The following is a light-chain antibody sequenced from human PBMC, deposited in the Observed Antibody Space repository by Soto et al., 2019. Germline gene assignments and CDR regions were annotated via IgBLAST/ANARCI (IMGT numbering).Light chain of an antibody. Sequence: DIQMTQSPSALSASVGDRVTITCRAGQSMSGWLAWYQQKPGKAPKLLIYKASSLESGVPSRFSGSGSGTEFTLAISSLQPDDFATYYCQQYNSYPWTFGQGTKVDIK. J-gene: IGKJ1*01. CDR1: QSMSGW. CDR2: KAS. V-gene: IGKV1-5*03. CDR3: QQYNSYPWT.